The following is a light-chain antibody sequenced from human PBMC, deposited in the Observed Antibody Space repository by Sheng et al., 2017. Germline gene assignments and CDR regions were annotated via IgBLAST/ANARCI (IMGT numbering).Light chain of an antibody. V-gene: IGLV3-1*01. Sequence: YELTQPPSVSVSPGQTAKITCSGDKLGDKYACWFQQKPGQSPVLIIYQDNKRPSGIPERFSGSNSGNTATLTISGTQAMDEADYFCQAWDSNNLYVFGTGTKVTVL. CDR2: QDN. CDR1: KLGDKY. J-gene: IGLJ1*01. CDR3: QAWDSNNLYV.